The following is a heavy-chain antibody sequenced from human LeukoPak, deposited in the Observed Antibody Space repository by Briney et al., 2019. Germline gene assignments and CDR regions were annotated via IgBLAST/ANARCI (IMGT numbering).Heavy chain of an antibody. CDR1: GDSISTSSYY. V-gene: IGHV4-39*01. Sequence: PSETLSLTCTVSGDSISTSSYYWGWIRQPPGKELEWIGTLNYGGSTYYNPSLKTRVTISVDTSKNQFSLRLHSVTAADTAVYYCARHAHYYESSGYFYPFHYWGQGTLLTVSS. D-gene: IGHD3-22*01. CDR3: ARHAHYYESSGYFYPFHY. CDR2: LNYGGST. J-gene: IGHJ4*02.